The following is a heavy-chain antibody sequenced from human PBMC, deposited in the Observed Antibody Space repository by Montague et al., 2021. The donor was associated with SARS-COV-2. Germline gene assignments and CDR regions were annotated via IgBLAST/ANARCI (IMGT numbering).Heavy chain of an antibody. CDR2: ISNGGRT. V-gene: IGHV4-39*01. J-gene: IGHJ4*02. Sequence: SETLSLTCSVSGGFFDSDNFLWGWIRQPPGKRLEWIGVISNGGRTFDNPSLKSRVTISVHTSRNQLSLNVKSVTAADTAVYYCARHRRYDVVTYYPDFWGQGILVTISS. CDR3: ARHRRYDVVTYYPDF. D-gene: IGHD3-9*01. CDR1: GGFFDSDNFL.